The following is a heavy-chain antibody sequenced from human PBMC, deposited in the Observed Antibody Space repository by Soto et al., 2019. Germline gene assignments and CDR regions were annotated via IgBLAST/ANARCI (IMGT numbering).Heavy chain of an antibody. CDR1: GFIFRDHW. Sequence: PGGSLRLSCVASGFIFRDHWMHWVRQAPGKGLVWISHINNDGSGTSYADSVKGRFTISRDNAENTIYLQMNSLTVEDTAVYYCTRDTSLSFDLWGQGALVTVSS. CDR3: TRDTSLSFDL. CDR2: INNDGSGT. D-gene: IGHD3-16*01. V-gene: IGHV3-74*01. J-gene: IGHJ4*02.